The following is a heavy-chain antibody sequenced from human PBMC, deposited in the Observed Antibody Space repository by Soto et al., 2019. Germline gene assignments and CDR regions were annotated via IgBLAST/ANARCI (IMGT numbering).Heavy chain of an antibody. V-gene: IGHV3-72*01. D-gene: IGHD3-16*01. CDR1: GFTFSDRY. Sequence: LRLSFAASGFTFSDRYMDWVRQAPGKGLEWVGRTKNKANSYTTEYAASVKGRFTISRDYSRDSVYLQMNSLKTDDTAVYYCTIEGAYPGPDFDYWGQGTLVTVSS. CDR2: TKNKANSYTT. CDR3: TIEGAYPGPDFDY. J-gene: IGHJ4*02.